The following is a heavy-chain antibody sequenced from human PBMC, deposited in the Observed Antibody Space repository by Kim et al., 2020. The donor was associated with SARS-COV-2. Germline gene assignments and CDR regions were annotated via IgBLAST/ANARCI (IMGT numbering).Heavy chain of an antibody. J-gene: IGHJ1*01. V-gene: IGHV3-7*03. CDR3: TNHGWHQLSL. CDR1: GFTFSSNY. Sequence: GGSLRLSCVASGFTFSSNYMSWVRQAPGKGLEWVSNIKCGGTGKYYVESVRGRFTISRDNAQNSLYLQMNSLRGEDTAVYYCTNHGWHQLSLWGQGTLVTVSS. CDR2: IKCGGTGK. D-gene: IGHD6-13*01.